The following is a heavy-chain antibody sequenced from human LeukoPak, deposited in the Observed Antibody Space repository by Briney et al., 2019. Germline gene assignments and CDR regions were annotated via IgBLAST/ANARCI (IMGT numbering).Heavy chain of an antibody. J-gene: IGHJ4*02. CDR3: AKYYYDGSAYFDS. CDR1: GFTFSTYA. V-gene: IGHV3-23*01. D-gene: IGHD3-22*01. Sequence: GSLLLSCAASGFTFSTYAMSGVRQPPGKGLEGVSSISTSGGGTYYADSVKGRFTISRDNSKNTLHLQMNSLRAEDTAVYFCAKYYYDGSAYFDSWGQGTLVTVSS. CDR2: ISTSGGGT.